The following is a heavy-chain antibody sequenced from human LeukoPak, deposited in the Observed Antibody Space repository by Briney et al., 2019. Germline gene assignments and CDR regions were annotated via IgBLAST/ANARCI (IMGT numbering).Heavy chain of an antibody. D-gene: IGHD5-12*01. Sequence: GGSLRLSCAASGFIFRIYGMHWVRQAPGKGLEWVALIWYDGSNKYYADSVQGRFIISRDNSKNTLYLQMNSLRAEDTAVYYCAREMGLNIVATFGYWGQGTLVTVSS. V-gene: IGHV3-33*08. CDR2: IWYDGSNK. J-gene: IGHJ4*02. CDR3: AREMGLNIVATFGY. CDR1: GFIFRIYG.